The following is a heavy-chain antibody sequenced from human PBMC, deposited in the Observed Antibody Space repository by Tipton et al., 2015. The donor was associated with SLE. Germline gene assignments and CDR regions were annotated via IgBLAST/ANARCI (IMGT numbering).Heavy chain of an antibody. CDR3: ARRLWFRELLQIDY. D-gene: IGHD3-10*01. J-gene: IGHJ4*02. CDR1: GGSFSGYY. CDR2: INHSGRT. V-gene: IGHV4-34*01. Sequence: TLSLTCAVYGGSFSGYYLSWIRQPPGKGLEWIGEINHSGRTNYNPSLKSRVTISVDTSKNQFSLKLSSVTAADTAVYYCARRLWFRELLQIDYWGQGTLVTVSS.